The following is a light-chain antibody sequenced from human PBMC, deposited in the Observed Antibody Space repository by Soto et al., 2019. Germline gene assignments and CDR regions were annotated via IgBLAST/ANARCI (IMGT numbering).Light chain of an antibody. Sequence: EIQMTRSPSSLSASVGDRVTITCRASQGISKYLAWYQQKPGKVPKLLIYAASTLQSGVPSRFSGSGSGTDFTLTISSLQPEDVASYYCHTYNSAPMWTFGQGTKLEIK. CDR3: HTYNSAPMWT. V-gene: IGKV1-27*01. CDR2: AAS. J-gene: IGKJ1*01. CDR1: QGISKY.